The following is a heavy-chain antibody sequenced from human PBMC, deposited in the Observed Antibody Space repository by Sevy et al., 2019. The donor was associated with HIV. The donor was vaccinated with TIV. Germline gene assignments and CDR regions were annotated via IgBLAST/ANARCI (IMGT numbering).Heavy chain of an antibody. CDR3: TTAPRSYSSSWYSYYYYYGMDV. CDR1: GFTFSNAW. D-gene: IGHD6-13*01. Sequence: LSLTCAASGFTFSNAWMNWVRQAPGKGLEWVGRIKSKTDGGTTDYAAPVKGRFTISRDDSKNTLYLQMNSLKTEDTAVYYCTTAPRSYSSSWYSYYYYYGMDVWGQGTTVTVSS. CDR2: IKSKTDGGTT. V-gene: IGHV3-15*07. J-gene: IGHJ6*02.